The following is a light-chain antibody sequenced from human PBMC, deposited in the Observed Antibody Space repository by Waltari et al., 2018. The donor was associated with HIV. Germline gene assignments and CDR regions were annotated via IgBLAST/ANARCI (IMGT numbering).Light chain of an antibody. CDR3: ATWDDGLSGRRV. CDR2: RND. J-gene: IGLJ3*02. Sequence: QYVLTQPPSASGTPGQRVTISCSGSPSNIGYNYVYWYQQFPGTAPKLLIYRNDQRPSGVPDRFSGSKSGTSASLAITGLRSEDEADYYCATWDDGLSGRRVFGGGTKLTVL. CDR1: PSNIGYNY. V-gene: IGLV1-47*01.